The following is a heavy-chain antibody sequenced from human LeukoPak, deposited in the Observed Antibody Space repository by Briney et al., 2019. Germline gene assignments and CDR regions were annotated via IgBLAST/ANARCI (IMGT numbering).Heavy chain of an antibody. CDR3: ARGPRYDDSDY. CDR2: MNPNSGHT. D-gene: IGHD3-3*01. Sequence: GASVKVSCKVSGYTRTSYDINWVRQATGQGLEWMGWMNPNSGHTGYAQKFQGRVTITRNTSISTAYMELSSLRSEDTAVYYCARGPRYDDSDYWGQGTLVTVSS. V-gene: IGHV1-8*03. J-gene: IGHJ4*02. CDR1: GYTRTSYD.